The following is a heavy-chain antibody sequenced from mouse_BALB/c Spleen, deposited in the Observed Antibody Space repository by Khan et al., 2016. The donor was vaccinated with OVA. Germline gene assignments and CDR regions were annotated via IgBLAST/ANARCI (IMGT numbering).Heavy chain of an antibody. CDR2: ISYSGNT. Sequence: EVQLVESGPGLVKPSQSLSLTCTVTGYSITSDYAWNWIRQFPGNKLEWMGYISYSGNTKYNPSLKSRISIHRDTSKNQFFLQLNFVTIEDTATXYCARIQGGDFDYWGQGTTLTVSS. CDR3: ARIQGGDFDY. V-gene: IGHV3-2*02. CDR1: GYSITSDYA. D-gene: IGHD3-2*02. J-gene: IGHJ2*01.